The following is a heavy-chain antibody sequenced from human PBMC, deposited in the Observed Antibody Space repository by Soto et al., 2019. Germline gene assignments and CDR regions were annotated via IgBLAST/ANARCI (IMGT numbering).Heavy chain of an antibody. J-gene: IGHJ5*02. V-gene: IGHV1-69*02. D-gene: IGHD3-3*01. CDR3: GTAPHRFLEGLSKSPPYNWFDP. Sequence: SVKVSCKASGGTFSSYTISWVRQAPGQGLEWMGRIIPILGIANYAQKFQGRVTITADKSTSTAYMELSSLRSEDTAVYYCGTAPHRFLEGLSKSPPYNWFDPWGQETRVTVSS. CDR1: GGTFSSYT. CDR2: IIPILGIA.